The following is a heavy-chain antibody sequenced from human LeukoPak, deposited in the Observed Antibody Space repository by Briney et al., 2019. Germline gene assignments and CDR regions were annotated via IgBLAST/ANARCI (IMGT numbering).Heavy chain of an antibody. D-gene: IGHD3-22*01. V-gene: IGHV1-69*13. CDR1: GGTFSSYA. J-gene: IGHJ4*02. Sequence: SVKVSCKASGGTFSSYAISWVRQAPGQGLEWMGGIIPIFGTANYAQKFQGRVTITADESTSTAYMELSSLRSEDTAVYYCARDRYYYDSSGPWGYFDYWGQGTLVTVCS. CDR2: IIPIFGTA. CDR3: ARDRYYYDSSGPWGYFDY.